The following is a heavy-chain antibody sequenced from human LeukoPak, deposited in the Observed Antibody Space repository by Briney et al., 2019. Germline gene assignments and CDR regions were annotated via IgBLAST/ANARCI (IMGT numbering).Heavy chain of an antibody. CDR1: GYTFTGYY. Sequence: ASVKVSCKASGYTFTGYYMHWVRQAPGQGLEWMGIIIPRGGSTSYAQKFQGRVTMTRDTSTSTVYIELSSLRFEDTAVIYCARVSYHYGSGSYPPIDYWGQGTLVTVSS. CDR3: ARVSYHYGSGSYPPIDY. CDR2: IIPRGGST. J-gene: IGHJ4*02. D-gene: IGHD3-10*01. V-gene: IGHV1-46*01.